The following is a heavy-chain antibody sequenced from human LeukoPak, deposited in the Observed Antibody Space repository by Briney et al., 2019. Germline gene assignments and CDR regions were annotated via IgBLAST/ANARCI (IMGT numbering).Heavy chain of an antibody. CDR3: ARVAPYYYGMDV. V-gene: IGHV4-31*03. Sequence: SQTLSLTCTVSGGSISSGGYSWSWIRQHPGKGLEWIGYIYYSGSTYYNPSLKSRVTISVDTSKNQFSLKLSSVTAADTAVYYCARVAPYYYGMDVWGQGTTVTVSS. CDR1: GGSISSGGYS. CDR2: IYYSGST. J-gene: IGHJ6*02.